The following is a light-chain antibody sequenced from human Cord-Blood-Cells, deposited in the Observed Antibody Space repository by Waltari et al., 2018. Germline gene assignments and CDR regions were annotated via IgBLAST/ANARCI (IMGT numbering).Light chain of an antibody. CDR2: YDS. J-gene: IGLJ3*02. V-gene: IGLV3-21*04. CDR3: QVWDSSSDHWV. Sequence: SSVLTQPPSVSVAPGKTARITCGGNNIGSKSVHWDQQKPGQAPGLVIYYDSDRHSGSTERVSGSNPGNTATLTIGRVEAGDEADYYCQVWDSSSDHWVVGGGTTLTVL. CDR1: NIGSKS.